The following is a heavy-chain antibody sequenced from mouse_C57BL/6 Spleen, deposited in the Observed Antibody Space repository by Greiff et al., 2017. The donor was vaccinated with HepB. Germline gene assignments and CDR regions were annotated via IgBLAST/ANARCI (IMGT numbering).Heavy chain of an antibody. V-gene: IGHV1-7*01. CDR3: ALYYYGSSYPSSGAMDY. CDR1: GYTFTSYW. Sequence: QVQLQQSGAELAKPGASVKLSCKASGYTFTSYWMHWVKQRPGQGLEWTGYINPSSGYTKYNQKFKDKATLTADKSSSTAYMQLSSLTYEDSAVYYCALYYYGSSYPSSGAMDYWGQGTSVTVSS. J-gene: IGHJ4*01. D-gene: IGHD1-1*01. CDR2: INPSSGYT.